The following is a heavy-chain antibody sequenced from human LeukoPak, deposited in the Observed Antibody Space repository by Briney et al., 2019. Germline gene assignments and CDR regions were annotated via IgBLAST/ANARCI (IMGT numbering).Heavy chain of an antibody. V-gene: IGHV3-30-3*01. CDR3: ASRSLGRSPDY. CDR1: KFTSTRYA. D-gene: IGHD1-26*01. CDR2: ISDDGTKK. Sequence: GGSLRLSCAASKFTSTRYAMHWVRQAPGKGLEWVAVISDDGTKKYYADSVKGRFTISRDNSKNMVYLEMNSLRADDTAVNYCASRSLGRSPDYWGQGTPVTVSS. J-gene: IGHJ4*02.